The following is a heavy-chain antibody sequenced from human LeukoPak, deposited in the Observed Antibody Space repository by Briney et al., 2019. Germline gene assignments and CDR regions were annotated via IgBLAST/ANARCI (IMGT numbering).Heavy chain of an antibody. J-gene: IGHJ4*02. CDR3: AKDPSLAYDFWSGYPYYFDY. CDR2: IRYDGSNK. CDR1: GFTFSSYG. Sequence: GGSLRLSCAASGFTFSSYGMHWVRQAPGKGLEWVAFIRYDGSNKYYADSVKGRFTISRDNSKNTLYLQMNSLRAEDTAVYYCAKDPSLAYDFWSGYPYYFDYWAREPWSPSPQ. D-gene: IGHD3-3*01. V-gene: IGHV3-30*02.